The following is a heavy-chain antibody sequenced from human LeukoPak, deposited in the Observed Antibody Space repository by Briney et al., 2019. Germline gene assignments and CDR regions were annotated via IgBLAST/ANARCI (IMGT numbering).Heavy chain of an antibody. CDR1: GYIFTKYG. V-gene: IGHV1-18*01. J-gene: IGHJ6*03. D-gene: IGHD3-22*01. CDR2: ISTYNGNT. CDR3: ARSSGYYSSLFYMHV. Sequence: ASVKVSCKASGYIFTKYGIAWVRQAPGQGLEWMGWISTYNGNTNYAQKLQGRVTMTTDTSTSTAYMELRSLRSDDTAVYYCARSSGYYSSLFYMHVWGKGTTVTVSS.